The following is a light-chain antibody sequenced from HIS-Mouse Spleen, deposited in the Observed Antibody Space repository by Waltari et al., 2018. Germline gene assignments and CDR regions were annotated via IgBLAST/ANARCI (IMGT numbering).Light chain of an antibody. CDR3: QQRSNWPLT. CDR1: QSVSSY. CDR2: DAS. V-gene: IGKV3D-11*02. J-gene: IGKJ4*01. Sequence: EIVLTQSPATLSLSPGERATLSCRASQSVSSYLAWYQQKPGQAPRFLIYDASNRATGIPARFSGSGPGTDFTLTISSLEPEDFAVYYCQQRSNWPLTFGGGTKVEIK.